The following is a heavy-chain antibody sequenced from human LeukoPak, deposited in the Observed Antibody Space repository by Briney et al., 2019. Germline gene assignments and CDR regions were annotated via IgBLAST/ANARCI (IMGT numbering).Heavy chain of an antibody. J-gene: IGHJ4*02. D-gene: IGHD6-13*01. V-gene: IGHV4-59*01. CDR2: IYYSGST. Sequence: PSETLSLTCPVSGGSISSYYWSWIRQPPGKGLEWIGYIYYSGSTNYNPSLKGRVTISVDTSKNQFSLKLSSVTAAETAVCYCATTSHRSSWTYFDYWGQGTLVTVSS. CDR3: ATTSHRSSWTYFDY. CDR1: GGSISSYY.